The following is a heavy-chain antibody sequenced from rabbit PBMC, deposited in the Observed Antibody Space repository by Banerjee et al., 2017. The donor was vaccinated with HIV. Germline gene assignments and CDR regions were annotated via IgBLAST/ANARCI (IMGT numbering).Heavy chain of an antibody. CDR3: ARENAYDPKL. V-gene: IGHV1S45*01. CDR2: IYSSSDSN. J-gene: IGHJ4*01. CDR1: GFTIRDSYW. Sequence: QEQLEESGGDLVQPVGSLTLTCTASGFTIRDSYWTCWVRQAPGKGLEWIGCIYSSSDSNYYASWAKGRFTISKTSSTTVTLQMTSLTAADTATYFCARENAYDPKLWGPGTLVTVS.